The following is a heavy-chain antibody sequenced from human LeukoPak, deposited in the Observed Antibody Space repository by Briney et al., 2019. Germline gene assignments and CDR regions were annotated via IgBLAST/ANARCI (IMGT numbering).Heavy chain of an antibody. J-gene: IGHJ4*02. CDR2: IYYSGST. D-gene: IGHD3-16*02. CDR3: ARGVVWRSYRHFDY. Sequence: PSETLSLTCTVSGGSISSYYWSWIRQPPGKGLEWIGYIYYSGSTNYNPSLKSRVTISVDTSKNQFSLKLSSVTAADTAVYYCARGVVWRSYRHFDYWGQGTLVTVSS. CDR1: GGSISSYY. V-gene: IGHV4-59*01.